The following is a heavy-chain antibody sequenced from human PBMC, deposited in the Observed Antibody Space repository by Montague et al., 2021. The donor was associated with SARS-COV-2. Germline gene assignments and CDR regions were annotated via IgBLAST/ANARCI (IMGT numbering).Heavy chain of an antibody. V-gene: IGHV3-48*03. J-gene: IGHJ4*02. CDR1: GFTFSSYE. CDR3: AREGYYDSSGYPLSY. D-gene: IGHD3-22*01. CDR2: ISSSGSSI. Sequence: SLRLSCAASGFTFSSYEMNWVRQAPGKGLEWVSYISSSGSSIYYADSVKGRFTISRDDAKNSLYLQMHSLRAEDTAVYYCAREGYYDSSGYPLSYWGQGTLVTVSS.